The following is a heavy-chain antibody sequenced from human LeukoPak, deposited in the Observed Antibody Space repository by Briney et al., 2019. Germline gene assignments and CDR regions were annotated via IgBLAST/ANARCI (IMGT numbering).Heavy chain of an antibody. Sequence: GGSLRLYCAVSGLILSNNSMTWVRQAPGKGLEWVASIKQDGSEKYYVDSVKGRFTISRDNAKNSLYLEMNSLRAEDTALYYCVRNRYNLDVWGQGTTVTVSS. J-gene: IGHJ6*02. CDR1: GLILSNNS. CDR3: VRNRYNLDV. V-gene: IGHV3-7*01. CDR2: IKQDGSEK. D-gene: IGHD1-1*01.